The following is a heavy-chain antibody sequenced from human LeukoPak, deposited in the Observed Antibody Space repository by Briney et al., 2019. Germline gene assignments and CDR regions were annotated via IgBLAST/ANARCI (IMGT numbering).Heavy chain of an antibody. CDR1: GGSISSGGYY. CDR3: AREYNWNYGVLPDAFDI. CDR2: IYYSGST. Sequence: RASETLSLTCTVSGGSISSGGYYWSWIRQHPGKGLEWIGYIYYSGSTYYNPSLKSRVTISVDTSKSQFSLKLSSVTAADTAVYYCAREYNWNYGVLPDAFDIWGQGTMVTVSS. J-gene: IGHJ3*02. D-gene: IGHD1-7*01. V-gene: IGHV4-31*03.